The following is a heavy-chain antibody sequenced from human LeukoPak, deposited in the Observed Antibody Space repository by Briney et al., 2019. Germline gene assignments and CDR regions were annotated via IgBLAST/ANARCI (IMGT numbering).Heavy chain of an antibody. V-gene: IGHV1-69*04. CDR3: ARGPRSTPHWFDP. J-gene: IGHJ5*02. Sequence: ASVKVSCKASGGTFSSYAISWVRQAPGQGLEWMGRIIPIFGIANYAQKFQGRVTITADKSTSTAYMELSSLRSEDTAVYYCARGPRSTPHWFDPWGQGTLVTVSS. CDR1: GGTFSSYA. CDR2: IIPIFGIA.